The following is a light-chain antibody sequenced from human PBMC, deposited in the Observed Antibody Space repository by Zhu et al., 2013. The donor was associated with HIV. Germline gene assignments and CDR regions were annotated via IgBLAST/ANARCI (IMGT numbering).Light chain of an antibody. Sequence: EIVLTQSPATLSLSPGERATLSCRASQSVSSYLAWYQQKPGQAPRLLISDASTRATGIPARFSGSGSGTDFSLTISSLEPEDFAVYYCQQRSNWPYSFGQGTKLEIK. CDR1: QSVSSY. V-gene: IGKV3-11*01. CDR3: QQRSNWPYS. CDR2: DAS. J-gene: IGKJ2*03.